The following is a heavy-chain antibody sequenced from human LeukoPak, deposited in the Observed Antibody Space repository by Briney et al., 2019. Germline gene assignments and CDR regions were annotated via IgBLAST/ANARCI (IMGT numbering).Heavy chain of an antibody. J-gene: IGHJ6*03. V-gene: IGHV1-18*01. Sequence: ASVEVSCKASGYTFTSYGISWVRQAPGQGLEWMGWISAYNGNTNYAQKLQGRVTMTTDTSTSTAYMELRSLRSDDTAVYYCARDRGFGVVIAYYYYYYMDVWGKGTTVTVSS. D-gene: IGHD3-3*01. CDR3: ARDRGFGVVIAYYYYYYMDV. CDR2: ISAYNGNT. CDR1: GYTFTSYG.